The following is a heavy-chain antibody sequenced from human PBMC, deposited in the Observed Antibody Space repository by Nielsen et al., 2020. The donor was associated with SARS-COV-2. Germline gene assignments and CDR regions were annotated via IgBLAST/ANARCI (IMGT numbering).Heavy chain of an antibody. CDR1: GYTFTSYA. CDR3: ARVSSSSWYWFDP. V-gene: IGHV1-3*01. D-gene: IGHD6-13*01. J-gene: IGHJ5*02. CDR2: INAGNGNT. Sequence: ASVKVSCKASGYTFTSYAMHWVRQAPEQRLEWMGWINAGNGNTKYSQKFQGRVTITRDTSASTAYMELSSLRSEDTAVYYCARVSSSSWYWFDPWGQGTLVTVSS.